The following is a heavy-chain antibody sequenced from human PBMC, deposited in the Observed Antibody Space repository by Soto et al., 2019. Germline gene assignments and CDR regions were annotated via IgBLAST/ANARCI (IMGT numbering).Heavy chain of an antibody. CDR3: ARSSPPYCTNGGCYTSNRDFEY. CDR1: WFNLRSFS. J-gene: IGHJ4*02. CDR2: ISSSSSTI. V-gene: IGHV3-48*02. Sequence: GGSPGPSLGSPWFNLRSFSLDWGPPAPREGAGGGSYISSSSSTIYYADSVKGRFTISRDNAKNSLYLQMNSLRDEDTAVYYCARSSPPYCTNGGCYTSNRDFEYWGQGTLVTVSS. D-gene: IGHD2-8*01.